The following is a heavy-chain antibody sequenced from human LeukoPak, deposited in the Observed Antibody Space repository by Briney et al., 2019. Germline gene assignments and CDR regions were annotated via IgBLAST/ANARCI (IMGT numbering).Heavy chain of an antibody. D-gene: IGHD2-15*01. Sequence: ASVKVSCKASGYTFTSYAMHWVRQAPGQRLERMGWINAGNGNTKYSQKFQGRVTITRDTSASTAYMELSSLRSEDTAVYYCAREEIVVVVADHGMDVWGQGTTVTVSS. J-gene: IGHJ6*02. CDR3: AREEIVVVVADHGMDV. CDR1: GYTFTSYA. CDR2: INAGNGNT. V-gene: IGHV1-3*01.